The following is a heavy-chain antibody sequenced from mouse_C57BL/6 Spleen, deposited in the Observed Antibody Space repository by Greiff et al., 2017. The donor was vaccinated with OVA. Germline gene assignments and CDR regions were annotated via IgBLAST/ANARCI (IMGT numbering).Heavy chain of an antibody. CDR2: IDPEDGET. CDR3: ARGNWDVGFAY. D-gene: IGHD4-1*01. Sequence: EVKLMESGAELVKPGASVKLSCTASGFNIKDYYMHWVKQRTEQGLEWIGRIDPEDGETKYAPKFQGKATITADTSSNTAYLQLSSLTSEDSAVYYCARGNWDVGFAYWGQGTLVTVSA. CDR1: GFNIKDYY. J-gene: IGHJ3*01. V-gene: IGHV14-2*01.